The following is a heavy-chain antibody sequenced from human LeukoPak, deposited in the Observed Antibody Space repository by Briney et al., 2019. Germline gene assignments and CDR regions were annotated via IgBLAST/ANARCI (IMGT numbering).Heavy chain of an antibody. CDR2: VSGSGGGT. V-gene: IGHV3-23*01. CDR3: AKGGVYGDYYFDY. D-gene: IGHD4-17*01. J-gene: IGHJ4*02. CDR1: GFPFSSYA. Sequence: HGGSLRLSCAASGFPFSSYAMSRVRQAPGKGLEWVSVVSGSGGGTYYADSVKGRFAISGDNSKNTVYLQMNSLRAEDTALYYCAKGGVYGDYYFDYWGQGTLVTVSS.